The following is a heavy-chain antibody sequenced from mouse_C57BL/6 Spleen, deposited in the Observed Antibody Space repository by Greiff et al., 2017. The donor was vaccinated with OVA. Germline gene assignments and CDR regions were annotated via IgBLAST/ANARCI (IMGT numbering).Heavy chain of an antibody. D-gene: IGHD1-1*02. J-gene: IGHJ3*01. CDR3: ARKGKDYGGGVAY. V-gene: IGHV1-72*01. CDR1: GYTFTSYW. CDR2: IDPNCGGT. Sequence: QVQLQQPGAELVKPGASVKLSCKASGYTFTSYWMHWVQQRPGRGLEWIGRIDPNCGGTNSNEKFKSQATLTVDKSSSTAYVQLISRTSEDSAVYYCARKGKDYGGGVAYWGQGTLVTVSA.